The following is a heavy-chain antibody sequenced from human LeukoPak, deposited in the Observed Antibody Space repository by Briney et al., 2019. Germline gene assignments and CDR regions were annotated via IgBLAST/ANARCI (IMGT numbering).Heavy chain of an antibody. V-gene: IGHV4-38-2*02. J-gene: IGHJ4*02. CDR1: GYSISSGYY. CDR2: IYHSGST. CDR3: ASLYGSGTTDMR. Sequence: KASETLSLTCTVSGYSISSGYYWGWIRQPPGKGLEWIGSIYHSGSTYYNPSLKSRVTISVDTSKNQFSLKLSSVTAADTAVYYCASLYGSGTTDMRWGQGTLVTVSS. D-gene: IGHD3-10*01.